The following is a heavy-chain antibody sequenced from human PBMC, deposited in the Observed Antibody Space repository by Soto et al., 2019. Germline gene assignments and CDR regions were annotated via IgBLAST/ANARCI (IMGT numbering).Heavy chain of an antibody. CDR3: ARGEGATVTPDWFDP. CDR1: GFTFSSYS. D-gene: IGHD4-17*01. V-gene: IGHV3-21*01. CDR2: ISSSSSYI. J-gene: IGHJ5*02. Sequence: EVQLVESGGGLVKPGGSLRLSCAASGFTFSSYSMNWVSQAPGKGLEWVSSISSSSSYIYYGDSVKGQFTIPRDNAKNSLYLEMNSLRAEDTAVYYCARGEGATVTPDWFDPWGQGTLVTVSS.